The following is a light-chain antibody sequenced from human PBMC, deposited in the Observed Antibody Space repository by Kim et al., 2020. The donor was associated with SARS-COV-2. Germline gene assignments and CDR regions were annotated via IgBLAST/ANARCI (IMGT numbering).Light chain of an antibody. CDR3: QQYGSSPPLT. Sequence: PGKRATLSCRASQSVSSSYLAWYQQKPGQAPRLLIYGASSRATGIPDRFSGSGSGTDFTLTISRLDPEDFAVYYCQQYGSSPPLTFGGGTKVDIK. CDR2: GAS. V-gene: IGKV3-20*01. J-gene: IGKJ4*01. CDR1: QSVSSSY.